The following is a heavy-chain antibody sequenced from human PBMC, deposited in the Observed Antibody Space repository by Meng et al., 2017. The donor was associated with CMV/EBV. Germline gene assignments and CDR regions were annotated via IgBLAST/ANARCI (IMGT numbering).Heavy chain of an antibody. Sequence: QITLNESGPTLVKPTQTLTLTCTISGFSLTTSGVGVGWIRQPPGKALEWLALIYWDDDTRYSPSLKSRLTITKDTSKNQVVLIMTNMDPVDTATYYCAHRRRYSSGWPSEYFDYRGQGTLVTVSA. J-gene: IGHJ4*02. V-gene: IGHV2-5*02. CDR3: AHRRRYSSGWPSEYFDY. CDR1: GFSLTTSGVG. D-gene: IGHD6-19*01. CDR2: IYWDDDT.